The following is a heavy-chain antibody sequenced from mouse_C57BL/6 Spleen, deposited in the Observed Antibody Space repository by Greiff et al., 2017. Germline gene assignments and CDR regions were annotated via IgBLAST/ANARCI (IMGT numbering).Heavy chain of an antibody. CDR3: ARRAFCDCYLAWFAY. D-gene: IGHD2-3*01. V-gene: IGHV1-61*01. CDR1: GYTFTSYW. CDR2: INPSDSDT. Sequence: VKLQQPGAELVRPGSSVKLSCKASGYTFTSYWMDWVKQRPGQGLEWIGNINPSDSDTNYNQKFKDKATLTVDKSSSTAYMQLSSLTSEDSAVYYCARRAFCDCYLAWFAYWGQGTLVTVSA. J-gene: IGHJ3*01.